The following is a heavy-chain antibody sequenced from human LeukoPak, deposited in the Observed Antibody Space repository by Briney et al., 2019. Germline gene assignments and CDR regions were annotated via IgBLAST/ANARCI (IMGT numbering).Heavy chain of an antibody. Sequence: SQTMSLTCTVSGGSTSSSSYYWGWLRQPPGTGLEWIGSIYYSGSTYYNPSLKSRVTISVDTSKNQFSLKLSSVTAADTAVYYCARVHDYGINWGQGTLVTVSS. D-gene: IGHD4-17*01. CDR2: IYYSGST. CDR3: ARVHDYGIN. J-gene: IGHJ4*02. V-gene: IGHV4-39*01. CDR1: GGSTSSSSYY.